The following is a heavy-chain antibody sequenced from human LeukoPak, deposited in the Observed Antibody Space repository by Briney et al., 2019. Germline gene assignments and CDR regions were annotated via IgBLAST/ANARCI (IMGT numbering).Heavy chain of an antibody. CDR3: ARERLAMVRGVIPKEAWGWFDP. CDR2: IIPIFGTA. D-gene: IGHD3-10*01. CDR1: GRTFSSYA. Sequence: SVTVSCKASGRTFSSYAISWVRQAPGQGREWMGGIIPIFGTANYAQKFQGRGTITADKSTSTAYMELSSLRSEDTAVYYCARERLAMVRGVIPKEAWGWFDPWGQGTLVTVSS. V-gene: IGHV1-69*06. J-gene: IGHJ5*02.